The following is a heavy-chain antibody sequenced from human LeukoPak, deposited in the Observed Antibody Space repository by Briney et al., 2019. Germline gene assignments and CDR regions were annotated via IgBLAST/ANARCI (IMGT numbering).Heavy chain of an antibody. CDR2: ISGHQGNT. CDR1: GYTFSTYG. Sequence: GASVKVSCNASGYTFSTYGITWLRQARGQGLEWMGWISGHQGNTKYAQNFQGRVTMTIDTSTSTDYLDLRSLRSDDTDIYFCARSDLATITAGPFEYWGQGTLVAVSS. J-gene: IGHJ4*02. D-gene: IGHD5-12*01. CDR3: ARSDLATITAGPFEY. V-gene: IGHV1-18*01.